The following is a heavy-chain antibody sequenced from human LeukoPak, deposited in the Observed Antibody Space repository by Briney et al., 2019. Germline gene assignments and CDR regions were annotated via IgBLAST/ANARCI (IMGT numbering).Heavy chain of an antibody. V-gene: IGHV4-39*01. Sequence: SETLSLTCTVSGGSISSSSYYWGWIRQPPGKGLEWNGSIYYSGSTYYNPSLKSRVTISVDTSKNQFSLKLSSVTAADTAVYYCARLDYYGSGSIDYWGQGTLVTVSS. J-gene: IGHJ4*02. CDR2: IYYSGST. CDR3: ARLDYYGSGSIDY. D-gene: IGHD3-10*01. CDR1: GGSISSSSYY.